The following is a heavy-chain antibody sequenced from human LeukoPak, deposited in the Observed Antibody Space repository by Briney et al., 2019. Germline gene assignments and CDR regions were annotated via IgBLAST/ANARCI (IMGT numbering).Heavy chain of an antibody. CDR3: ARENNYGYDY. Sequence: SGPTLVNPTRTLTLTCTCSGFSLSTSAMYVSWIRQPPGKALEWLARIDWDDAKYYSTSLKTRLTISNDTSKNQVVLTMTNMDPVDTATYYCARENNYGYDYWGQGTLVTVSS. CDR1: GFSLSTSAMY. J-gene: IGHJ4*02. V-gene: IGHV2-70*11. D-gene: IGHD5-18*01. CDR2: IDWDDAK.